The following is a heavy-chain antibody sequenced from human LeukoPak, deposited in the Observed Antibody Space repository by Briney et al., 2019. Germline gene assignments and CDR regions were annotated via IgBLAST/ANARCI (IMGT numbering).Heavy chain of an antibody. J-gene: IGHJ3*02. CDR3: ARDAFGNSYGNNAYDI. Sequence: GGSLRLSCAASGFTFSSYGMHWVRQAPGKGLEWVAVVWYDGRNKYYADSVKGRFTISRDNSKNMLYLEMSSLRAEDTAVYYCARDAFGNSYGNNAYDIWGQGTMVTVSS. CDR1: GFTFSSYG. V-gene: IGHV3-33*01. D-gene: IGHD5-18*01. CDR2: VWYDGRNK.